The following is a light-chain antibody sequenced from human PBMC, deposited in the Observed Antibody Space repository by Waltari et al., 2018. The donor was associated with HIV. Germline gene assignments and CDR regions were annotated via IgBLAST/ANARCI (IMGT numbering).Light chain of an antibody. CDR2: KSD. CDR3: AAWGDSLNTYV. Sequence: QSVLTQPPSASGTPGQRVTIPCSGSSSNIGSHYVYWYQQLPGTAPKLLISKSDHRPSGVPDRFSGSKSGTSASLAISGLRSEDEADYYCAAWGDSLNTYVFGTGTKVTVL. V-gene: IGLV1-47*01. CDR1: SSNIGSHY. J-gene: IGLJ1*01.